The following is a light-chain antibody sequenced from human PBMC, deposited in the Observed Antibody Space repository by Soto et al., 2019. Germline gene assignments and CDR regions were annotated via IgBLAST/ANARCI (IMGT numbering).Light chain of an antibody. CDR2: GAS. V-gene: IGKV3-15*01. CDR1: QSVSSN. Sequence: EIVMTQSPGTLSVSPGERATLSCRASQSVSSNLAWYQQKPGQAPRLLIHGASTRATGIPARFSGSGSGTEFTLTISSLQSEDFAVYYCRQYNNWPPWTFGQGTKVEIK. CDR3: RQYNNWPPWT. J-gene: IGKJ1*01.